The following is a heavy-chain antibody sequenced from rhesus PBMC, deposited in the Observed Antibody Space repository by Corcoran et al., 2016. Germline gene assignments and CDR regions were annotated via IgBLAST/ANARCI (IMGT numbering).Heavy chain of an antibody. V-gene: IGHV4-160*01. CDR1: GGSISSNY. D-gene: IGHD4-23*01. CDR3: ARVARYSTLLDS. Sequence: QVQLQESGPGLVKPSETLSLTCAVSGGSISSNYWSWIRQPPGKGLEWIGYIYGSSGRTYYNPSLKSRVTISTDTSKNQFSLKLSSVTAADTAVYYCARVARYSTLLDSWGQGVVVTVSS. J-gene: IGHJ6*01. CDR2: IYGSSGRT.